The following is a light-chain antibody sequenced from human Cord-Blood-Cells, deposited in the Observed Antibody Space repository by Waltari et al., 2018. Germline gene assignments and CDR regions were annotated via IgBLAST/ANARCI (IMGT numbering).Light chain of an antibody. CDR1: SSDVGSYNL. J-gene: IGLJ3*02. CDR2: GGS. CDR3: CSYAGSSTWV. Sequence: QSALTQPASVSGSPGQSITISCTGTSSDVGSYNLVSWYQQPPGKAPKLRIYGGSKRPSGGSNRFSGSKSGNTASLTISGLQAEDEADYYCCSYAGSSTWVFGGGTKLTVL. V-gene: IGLV2-23*01.